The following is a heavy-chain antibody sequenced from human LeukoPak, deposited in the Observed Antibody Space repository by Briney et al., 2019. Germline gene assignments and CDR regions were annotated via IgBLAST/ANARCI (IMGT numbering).Heavy chain of an antibody. J-gene: IGHJ5*02. CDR2: IYYSGST. CDR1: GGSISSYY. Sequence: PSETLSLTCTVSGGSISSYYWSWIRQPPGKGLGWIGYIYYSGSTNYNPSLKSRVTISVDTSKNQFSLKLSSVTAADTAVYYCARDYSSGWHNWFDPWGQGTLVTVSS. D-gene: IGHD6-19*01. CDR3: ARDYSSGWHNWFDP. V-gene: IGHV4-59*01.